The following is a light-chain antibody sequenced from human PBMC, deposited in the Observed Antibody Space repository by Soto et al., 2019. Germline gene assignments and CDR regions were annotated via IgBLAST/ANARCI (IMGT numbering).Light chain of an antibody. J-gene: IGKJ5*01. V-gene: IGKV3-11*01. CDR1: QSVSSY. CDR2: DAS. CDR3: QQRSNWPPIA. Sequence: EIVLTQSPATLSLSPGERATLSCRASQSVSSYLAWYQQKPGQAPRLLIYDASNRATGIPARFSGSGSGTDFPLTIRSLEPEDFAVYCCQQRSNWPPIAFGQGTRLEIK.